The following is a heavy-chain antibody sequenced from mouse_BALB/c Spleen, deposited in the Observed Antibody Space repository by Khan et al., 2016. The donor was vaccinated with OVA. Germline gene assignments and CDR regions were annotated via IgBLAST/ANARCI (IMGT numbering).Heavy chain of an antibody. Sequence: QVQLQQSGAELVKPGASVKLSCKTSGYTFTSYWIQWVKQRPGQGLGWIGQIFPGTGTTYYNENFKGKATLTIDTSSTTAYMQLSSLSSEDSAVYFCARGYFGNYEVAYWRQGTLVTVSA. CDR1: GYTFTSYW. V-gene: IGHV1S132*01. CDR2: IFPGTGTT. J-gene: IGHJ3*01. CDR3: ARGYFGNYEVAY. D-gene: IGHD2-1*01.